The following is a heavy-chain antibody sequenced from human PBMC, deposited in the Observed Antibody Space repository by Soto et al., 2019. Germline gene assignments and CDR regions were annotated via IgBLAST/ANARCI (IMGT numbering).Heavy chain of an antibody. CDR2: ISAYNNKT. CDR3: ARDLYCSGGSCYSSYYYYMDV. Sequence: ASVKVACKASGYTFTSHGISWVLQAPGQGLEWMGWISAYNNKTDYAQNLQGRVIMTTDTSTSTAYMELRSLRSDDTAVYYCARDLYCSGGSCYSSYYYYMDVWGKGTTVTSP. J-gene: IGHJ6*03. D-gene: IGHD2-15*01. CDR1: GYTFTSHG. V-gene: IGHV1-18*01.